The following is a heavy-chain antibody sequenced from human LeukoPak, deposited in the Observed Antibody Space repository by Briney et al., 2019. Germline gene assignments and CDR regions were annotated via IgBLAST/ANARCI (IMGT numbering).Heavy chain of an antibody. J-gene: IGHJ4*02. CDR1: GYTFTGYY. CDR3: ARDWGAAAGVVDY. V-gene: IGHV1-2*02. D-gene: IGHD6-13*01. CDR2: INPNSGGT. Sequence: GASVKVSCKASGYTFTGYYMHWVRQAPGQGLEWMGWINPNSGGTNYAQKFQGRVTMTRDTSISTAYMELSRLGSDDTAVYYCARDWGAAAGVVDYWGQGTLVTVSS.